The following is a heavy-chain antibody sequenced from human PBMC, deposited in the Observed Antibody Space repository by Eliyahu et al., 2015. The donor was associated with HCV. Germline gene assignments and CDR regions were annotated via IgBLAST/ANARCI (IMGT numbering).Heavy chain of an antibody. D-gene: IGHD5-12*01. J-gene: IGHJ6*02. Sequence: QVQLQESGPRLVKPSDTLSLTCSVSGISVRHTNYFWGWIRQPPDRGLEWIGTFYSSGRTYYNPSLKDRITLTLDTSKNHVSLKLTSVATADTAVYYCARQSGTDYYDMDVWGQGAPVAVSS. CDR1: GISVRHTNYF. CDR3: ARQSGTDYYDMDV. CDR2: FYSSGRT. V-gene: IGHV4-39*01.